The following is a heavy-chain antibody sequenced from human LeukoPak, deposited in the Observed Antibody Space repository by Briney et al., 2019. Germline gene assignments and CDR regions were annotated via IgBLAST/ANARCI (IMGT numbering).Heavy chain of an antibody. CDR1: GFTFSSYA. Sequence: QPGGSLRLSCAASGFTFSSYAMHWVRQAPGKGLEWVAVISYDGSNKYYADSVKGRFTISRDNSKNTLYLQMNSLRGEDTAVYYCAKYVRAYYYYHYGLDVWGQGTTVTVSS. CDR3: AKYVRAYYYYHYGLDV. D-gene: IGHD3-10*02. V-gene: IGHV3-30-3*02. CDR2: ISYDGSNK. J-gene: IGHJ6*02.